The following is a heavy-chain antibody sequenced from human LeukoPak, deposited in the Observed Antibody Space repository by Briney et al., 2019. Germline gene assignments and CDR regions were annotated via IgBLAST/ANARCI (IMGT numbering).Heavy chain of an antibody. CDR1: GFTFSDYY. V-gene: IGHV3-11*01. J-gene: IGHJ4*02. D-gene: IGHD2-15*01. Sequence: GGSLRLSCAVSGFTFSDYYMSWIRQAPGKGLGWVSYNSSSGSTIYYADSVKGRFTISRDNAKNSLYLQMNNLRAEDTAVYYCAKRGYGSVASCSQTPYYFDHWGQGTLVTVSS. CDR2: NSSSGSTI. CDR3: AKRGYGSVASCSQTPYYFDH.